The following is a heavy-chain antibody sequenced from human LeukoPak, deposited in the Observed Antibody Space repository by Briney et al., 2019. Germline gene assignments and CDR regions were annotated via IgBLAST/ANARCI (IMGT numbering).Heavy chain of an antibody. CDR2: ISGSGGST. V-gene: IGHV3-23*01. CDR3: ARDREPYSSGWYPGY. Sequence: GGSPRLSCAASGFTFSYFGMSWVRQAPGKGLEWVSAISGSGGSTYYADSVKGRFTISRDNAKNSLYLQMNSLRAEDTAVYYCARDREPYSSGWYPGYWGQGTLVTVSS. J-gene: IGHJ4*02. CDR1: GFTFSYFG. D-gene: IGHD6-19*01.